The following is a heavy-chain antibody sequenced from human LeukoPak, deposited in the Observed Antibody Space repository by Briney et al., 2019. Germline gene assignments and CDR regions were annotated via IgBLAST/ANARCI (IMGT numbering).Heavy chain of an antibody. CDR3: ARDYHTPRFLGTGYYYYYMDV. CDR2: INHSGST. V-gene: IGHV4-34*01. CDR1: GGSFSGYY. Sequence: SETLSLTCAVYGGSFSGYYWSWIRQPPGKGLEWIGEINHSGSTNYNPSLKSRVTISVDTSKNQFSLKLSSVTAADTAVYYCARDYHTPRFLGTGYYYYYMDVWGKGTTVTISS. D-gene: IGHD3-9*01. J-gene: IGHJ6*03.